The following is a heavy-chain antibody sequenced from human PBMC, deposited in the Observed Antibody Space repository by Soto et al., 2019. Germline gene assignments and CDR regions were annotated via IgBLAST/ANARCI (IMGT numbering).Heavy chain of an antibody. D-gene: IGHD2-2*02. CDR1: AYSFTNYW. J-gene: IGHJ3*02. CDR2: IYPGDSDT. V-gene: IGHV5-51*01. Sequence: GESLKISCNGSAYSFTNYWIGWVRQMPGKGLERMGIIYPGDSDTRYSPSFQGQVTISADKSISTAYLQCSSLKASDTAMYYCAVRSYTEYAFDIWGQGTMVTVSS. CDR3: AVRSYTEYAFDI.